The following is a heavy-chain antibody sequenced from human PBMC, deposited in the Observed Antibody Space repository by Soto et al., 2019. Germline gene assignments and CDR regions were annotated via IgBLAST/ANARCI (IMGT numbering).Heavy chain of an antibody. D-gene: IGHD3-22*01. Sequence: SETLSLTCTVSGGSISSGDYYWSWIRQPPGKGLEWIGYIYYSGSTYYNPSLKSRVTISVDTSKNQFSLKLSSVTAADTAVYYCARDTYYYDSSGYPHAFDIWGQGTMVTVSS. J-gene: IGHJ3*02. V-gene: IGHV4-30-4*01. CDR1: GGSISSGDYY. CDR2: IYYSGST. CDR3: ARDTYYYDSSGYPHAFDI.